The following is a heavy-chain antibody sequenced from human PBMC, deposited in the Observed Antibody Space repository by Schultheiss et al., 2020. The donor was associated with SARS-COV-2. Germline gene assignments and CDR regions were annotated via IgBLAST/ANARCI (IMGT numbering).Heavy chain of an antibody. V-gene: IGHV4-34*01. J-gene: IGHJ6*02. CDR2: IYYSGST. D-gene: IGHD6-25*01. Sequence: SETLSLTCAVYGGSFSGYYWGWIRQPPGKGLEWIGSIYYSGSTYYNPSLKSRVTISVDTSKNQFSLQLSSVTAADTAVYYCARVSLGAAGRDGMDVWGQGTTVTVSS. CDR1: GGSFSGYY. CDR3: ARVSLGAAGRDGMDV.